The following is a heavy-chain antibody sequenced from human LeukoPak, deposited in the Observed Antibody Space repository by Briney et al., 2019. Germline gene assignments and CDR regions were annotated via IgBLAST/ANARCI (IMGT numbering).Heavy chain of an antibody. D-gene: IGHD5-18*01. CDR3: ARRIQLWLRRETYIDY. J-gene: IGHJ4*02. CDR1: GGSISSRSYY. CDR2: IYYSGST. V-gene: IGHV4-39*01. Sequence: KASETLSLTCTVSGGSISSRSYYWGWIRQPPGKGLEWIGSIYYSGSTYYNPSLKSRVTISVDTSKNQFSLKLSSVTAADTAVYYCARRIQLWLRRETYIDYWGQGTLVTVSS.